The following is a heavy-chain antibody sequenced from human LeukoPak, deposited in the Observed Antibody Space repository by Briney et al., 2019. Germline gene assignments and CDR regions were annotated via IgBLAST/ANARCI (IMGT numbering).Heavy chain of an antibody. CDR3: ARDHPYYDILTGLDY. V-gene: IGHV3-30*04. CDR2: ISYDGSNK. Sequence: GGSLRLSCAASGFTFSSYAMHWVRQAPGKGLEWVAVISYDGSNKYYADSVKGRFTISRDNSKNTLYLQMNSLRAEDTAVYYFARDHPYYDILTGLDYWGQGTLVTVSS. J-gene: IGHJ4*02. D-gene: IGHD3-9*01. CDR1: GFTFSSYA.